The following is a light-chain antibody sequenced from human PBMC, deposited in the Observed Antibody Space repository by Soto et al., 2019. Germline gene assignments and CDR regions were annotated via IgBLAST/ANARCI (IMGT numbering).Light chain of an antibody. J-gene: IGKJ1*01. CDR1: ESVSRN. Sequence: IVLTQSPGTLSLSPGERATLSCRASESVSRNLAWYQQKPGQAPRLLIYGASNRATGIPDRSSGSGSGTDFTLTISRLEPEDFAVYYCQQYGSSGTFGQGTKVDIK. CDR3: QQYGSSGT. CDR2: GAS. V-gene: IGKV3-20*01.